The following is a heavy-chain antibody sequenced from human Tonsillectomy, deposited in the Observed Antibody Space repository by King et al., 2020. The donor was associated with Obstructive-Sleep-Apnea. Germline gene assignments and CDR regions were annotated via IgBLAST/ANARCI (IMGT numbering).Heavy chain of an antibody. CDR1: GFTFSSYA. CDR3: AKLVGNTGVDY. J-gene: IGHJ4*02. Sequence: QLVQSGGGLVQPGGSLRFSCAASGFTFSSYAMSWIRQAPGKGLEWVSTISGSGDSTYYADSVKGRFTISRDNTKKTLYLQMNSLRTEDTAVYYCAKLVGNTGVDYWGQGTLVTVSS. D-gene: IGHD2-8*02. V-gene: IGHV3-23*04. CDR2: ISGSGDST.